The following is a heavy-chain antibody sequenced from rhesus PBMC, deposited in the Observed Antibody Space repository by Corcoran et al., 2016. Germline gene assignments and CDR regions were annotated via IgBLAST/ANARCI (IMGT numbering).Heavy chain of an antibody. CDR1: GFTFGSYA. D-gene: IGHD1-20*01. V-gene: IGHV1-198*02. CDR3: ARAYSWNTPPGGYFEF. J-gene: IGHJ1*01. CDR2: IIPLVGIK. Sequence: QVQLVQSGAEVKKPGASVTVSCKASGFTFGSYALNWVRQAPGQGLEWMGVIIPLVGIKNYAQKFQGRVTITADTSTSTDYMELRSLRSEDTAVYYCARAYSWNTPPGGYFEFLGQGALVTVSS.